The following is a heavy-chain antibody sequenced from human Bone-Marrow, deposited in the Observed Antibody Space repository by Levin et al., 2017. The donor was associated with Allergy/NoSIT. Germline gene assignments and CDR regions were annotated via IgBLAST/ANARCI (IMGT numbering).Heavy chain of an antibody. CDR3: AKWASYCGGDCYWFAPFDC. V-gene: IGHV3-23*01. J-gene: IGHJ4*02. CDR2: ISGSGNNI. D-gene: IGHD2-21*01. Sequence: GGSLRLSCAASGFTFNNYGLSWVRQSPGKGLEWVSAISGSGNNIYYADSVRGRFTISRDNSKNTLDLQLNSLTAEDTAVYYCAKWASYCGGDCYWFAPFDCWGQGALVTVSS. CDR1: GFTFNNYG.